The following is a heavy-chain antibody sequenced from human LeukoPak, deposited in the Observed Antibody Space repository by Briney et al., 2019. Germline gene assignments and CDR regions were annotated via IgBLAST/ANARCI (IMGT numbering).Heavy chain of an antibody. CDR1: GYTFTGYY. D-gene: IGHD4-23*01. Sequence: ASVKVSCKASGYTFTGYYMHWVRQAPGQGLEWVGRINPNSGGTNYAQKFQGRVTMTRDTSISTAYMELSRLRSDDTAVYYCARGTMVVTLSGWYFDLWGRGTLVTVSS. CDR2: INPNSGGT. CDR3: ARGTMVVTLSGWYFDL. V-gene: IGHV1-2*06. J-gene: IGHJ2*01.